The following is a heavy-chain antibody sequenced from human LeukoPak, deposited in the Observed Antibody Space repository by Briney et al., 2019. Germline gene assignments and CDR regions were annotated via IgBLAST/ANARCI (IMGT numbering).Heavy chain of an antibody. J-gene: IGHJ4*02. CDR1: GFTFDEYA. Sequence: GGSLRLSCAASGFTFDEYAMHWVRQAPGKGLEWVSGISYSSTTIGYVDSVKGRFIISRDNAKNSLSLQMNSLRAEDTAVYYCARGKYGAGSSKDYWGQGTLVTVSS. CDR3: ARGKYGAGSSKDY. D-gene: IGHD3-10*01. CDR2: ISYSSTTI. V-gene: IGHV3-9*01.